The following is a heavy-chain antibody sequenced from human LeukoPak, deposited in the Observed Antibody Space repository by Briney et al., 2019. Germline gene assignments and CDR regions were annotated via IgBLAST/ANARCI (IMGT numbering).Heavy chain of an antibody. Sequence: PSETLSLTCTVSGGSISSYYWSWIRQPPGKGLEWIGYIYYSGSTNYNPSLKSRVTISVGTSKNQFSLKLSSVTAADTAVYYCAREIYGGGDYWGQGTLVTVSS. CDR1: GGSISSYY. D-gene: IGHD4-23*01. V-gene: IGHV4-59*01. CDR2: IYYSGST. J-gene: IGHJ4*02. CDR3: AREIYGGGDY.